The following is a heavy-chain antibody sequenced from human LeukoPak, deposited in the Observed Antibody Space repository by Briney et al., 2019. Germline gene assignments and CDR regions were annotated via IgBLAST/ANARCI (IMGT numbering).Heavy chain of an antibody. D-gene: IGHD2-2*01. CDR2: ISSSSSYI. CDR3: VGYCSSTSCYTTMWY. Sequence: GGSLRLSCAASGFTFSSYSMNWVRQAPGKGLEWVSSISSSSSYIYYADSVKGRFTISRDNSKNTLYLQMNSLRAEDTAVYYCVGYCSSTSCYTTMWYWGQGTLVTVSS. CDR1: GFTFSSYS. V-gene: IGHV3-21*04. J-gene: IGHJ4*02.